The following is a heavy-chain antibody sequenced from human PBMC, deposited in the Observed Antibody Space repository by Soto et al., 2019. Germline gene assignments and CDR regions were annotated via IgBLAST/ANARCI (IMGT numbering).Heavy chain of an antibody. Sequence: QVQLVESGGSVVQPGRSLRLSCAASGFTFTSYAMHWVRQAPGKGLEWVAVISYDGINEYYADSVKGRFTISRDNSKNTLFLQMSSLRVEDTAVYYCARDRLRLGELSLIGYFDYWCQGTLVTVSS. CDR3: ARDRLRLGELSLIGYFDY. D-gene: IGHD3-16*02. CDR2: ISYDGINE. J-gene: IGHJ4*02. CDR1: GFTFTSYA. V-gene: IGHV3-30*15.